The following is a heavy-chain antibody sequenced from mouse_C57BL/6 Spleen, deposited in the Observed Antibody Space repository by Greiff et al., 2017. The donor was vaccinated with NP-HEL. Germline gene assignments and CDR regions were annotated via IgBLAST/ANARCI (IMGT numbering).Heavy chain of an antibody. V-gene: IGHV2-2*01. D-gene: IGHD2-3*01. CDR3: ARNLADGYYGYYYAMDY. CDR1: GFSLTSYG. Sequence: QVQLKESGPGLVQPSQSLSITCTVSGFSLTSYGVHWVRQSPGKGLEWLGVIWSGGSTDYNAAFISRLSISKDNSKSQVFFKMNSLQADDTAIYYCARNLADGYYGYYYAMDYWGQGTSVTVSS. J-gene: IGHJ4*01. CDR2: IWSGGST.